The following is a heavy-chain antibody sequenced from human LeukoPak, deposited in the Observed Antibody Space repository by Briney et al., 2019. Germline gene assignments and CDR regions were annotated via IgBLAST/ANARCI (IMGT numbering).Heavy chain of an antibody. CDR3: ARDRGPGVKPSAGFDP. Sequence: SETLSLTCTVSGGSISSSSYYWGWIRQPPGKGLEWIGSIYYSGSTYYNPSLKSRVTISVDTSKNQFSLKLSSVTAADTAVYYCARDRGPGVKPSAGFDPWGQGTLVTVSS. J-gene: IGHJ5*02. CDR1: GGSISSSSYY. D-gene: IGHD3-10*01. V-gene: IGHV4-39*07. CDR2: IYYSGST.